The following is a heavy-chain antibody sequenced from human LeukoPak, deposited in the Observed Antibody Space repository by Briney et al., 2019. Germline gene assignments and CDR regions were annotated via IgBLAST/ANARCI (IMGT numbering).Heavy chain of an antibody. CDR1: AFTFSSYA. J-gene: IGHJ1*01. V-gene: IGHV3-30-3*01. D-gene: IGHD1-26*01. Sequence: GGSLRLSCAASAFTFSSYATRWARQAPGKGLEWVAVISYDGSNKYYADSVKGRFTISRDNSMNTLYLQMNSLRAEDTAVYYCARGQEVGATHRLTEYFQHWGQGTLVTVSS. CDR2: ISYDGSNK. CDR3: ARGQEVGATHRLTEYFQH.